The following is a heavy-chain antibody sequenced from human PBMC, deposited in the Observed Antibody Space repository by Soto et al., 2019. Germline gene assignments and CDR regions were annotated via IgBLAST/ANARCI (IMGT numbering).Heavy chain of an antibody. CDR3: ARDLDSYGFFDY. CDR1: GFTFSSYS. Sequence: EVQLVESGGGLVKPGGSLRLSCAASGFTFSSYSMNWVRQAPGKGLEWVSSISSSSSYIYYADSVKGRFTISRDNAKNSLYLQMNSLRAEDTAVYYCARDLDSYGFFDYWGQGTLVTVSS. V-gene: IGHV3-21*01. J-gene: IGHJ4*02. D-gene: IGHD5-18*01. CDR2: ISSSSSYI.